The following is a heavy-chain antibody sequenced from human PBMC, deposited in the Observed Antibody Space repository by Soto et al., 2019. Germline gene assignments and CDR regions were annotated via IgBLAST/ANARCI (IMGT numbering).Heavy chain of an antibody. D-gene: IGHD3-10*01. CDR2: ISSSGSTI. CDR3: ARDQDSGNVYYYYYMDG. V-gene: IGHV3-11*01. CDR1: GFTFSDYY. Sequence: QVQLVESGGGLVKPGGSLRLSCAASGFTFSDYYMSWIRQAPGKGLEWVSYISSSGSTIYYADSVKGRFTISRDNAKNSVDLQMNSRRAEDTAVYYCARDQDSGNVYYYYYMDGWGNGTTVTFSS. J-gene: IGHJ6*03.